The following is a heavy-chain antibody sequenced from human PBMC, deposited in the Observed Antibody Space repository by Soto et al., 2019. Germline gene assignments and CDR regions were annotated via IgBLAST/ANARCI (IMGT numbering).Heavy chain of an antibody. CDR1: GFTFDDYG. J-gene: IGHJ4*02. V-gene: IGHV3-20*04. D-gene: IGHD3-10*01. CDR3: ARLYGSGSTRRVRIDY. CDR2: INWNGGST. Sequence: EVQLVESGGGVVRPGGSPRLSCAASGFTFDDYGMSWVRQAPGKGLEWVSGINWNGGSTGYADSVKGRFTISRDNAKNSLYLQMNSLRAEDTALYYCARLYGSGSTRRVRIDYWGQGTLVTVSS.